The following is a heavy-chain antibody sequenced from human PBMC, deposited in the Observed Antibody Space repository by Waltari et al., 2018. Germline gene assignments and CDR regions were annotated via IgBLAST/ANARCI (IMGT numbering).Heavy chain of an antibody. V-gene: IGHV1-2*02. CDR2: INPNRGGT. Sequence: QVQLVQSGAEVKKPGASVKVSCKASGYTFTGYYMHWVRQAPGQGLEWMGWINPNRGGTNYAQKFQGRVTMTRDTSISTAYMELSRLRSDDTAVYYCARGASVADEDWFDPWGQGTLVTVSS. D-gene: IGHD6-19*01. J-gene: IGHJ5*02. CDR3: ARGASVADEDWFDP. CDR1: GYTFTGYY.